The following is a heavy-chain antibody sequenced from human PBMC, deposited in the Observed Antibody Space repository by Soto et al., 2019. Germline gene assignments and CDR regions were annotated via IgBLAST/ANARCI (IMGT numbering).Heavy chain of an antibody. D-gene: IGHD6-13*01. CDR1: GYIFTNYY. CDR2: INPLPTSGST. Sequence: QVQLVQSGAEMKEPGASVKVSCKASGYIFTNYYIHWVRQAPGQGLEWMAIINPLPTSGSTNYAQKFQGRVTVTRDTSTSTVYLELSSLRSDDTAVYYSERDLAAAAYWGQGTLVTVSS. J-gene: IGHJ4*02. V-gene: IGHV1-46*01. CDR3: ERDLAAAAY.